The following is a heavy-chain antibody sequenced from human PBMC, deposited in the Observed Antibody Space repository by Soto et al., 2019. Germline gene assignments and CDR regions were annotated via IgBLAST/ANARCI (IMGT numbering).Heavy chain of an antibody. D-gene: IGHD2-15*01. J-gene: IGHJ4*02. CDR3: AKDRSSVSSCYNY. Sequence: PGGSLRLSCAASGFTFSSYAMTWVRQAPGKGLEWVSGISGSGGSTYYADSVKGRFTISRDNSKNTLYLQMNSLRAEDTAVYYCAKDRSSVSSCYNYWGQGTLVTVSS. CDR1: GFTFSSYA. CDR2: ISGSGGST. V-gene: IGHV3-23*01.